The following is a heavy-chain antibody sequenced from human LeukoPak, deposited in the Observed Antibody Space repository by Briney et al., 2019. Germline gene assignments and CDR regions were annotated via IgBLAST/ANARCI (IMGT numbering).Heavy chain of an antibody. V-gene: IGHV3-7*01. CDR3: ARGVGSWYLDDAFDI. Sequence: GGSLRLSCAASGFTFNIYWMSWVRQAPGKGLEWVANIKQDGSEKYYVESVKGRFTISRDNAKNSLYLQMNSLRAEDTAVYYCARGVGSWYLDDAFDIWGQGTMVTVSS. J-gene: IGHJ3*02. CDR1: GFTFNIYW. CDR2: IKQDGSEK. D-gene: IGHD6-13*01.